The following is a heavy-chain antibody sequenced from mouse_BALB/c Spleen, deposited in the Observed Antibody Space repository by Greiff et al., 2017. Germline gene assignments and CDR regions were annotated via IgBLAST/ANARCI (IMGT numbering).Heavy chain of an antibody. D-gene: IGHD2-4*01. V-gene: IGHV2-2*02. Sequence: QVQLKESGPGLVQPSQSLSITCTVSGFSLTSYGVHWVRQSPGKGLEWLGVIWSGGSTDYNAAFISRLSISKDNSKSQVFFKMNSLQANDTAIYYCARNWHYDYDVDAMDYWGQGTSVTVSS. CDR3: ARNWHYDYDVDAMDY. CDR2: IWSGGST. J-gene: IGHJ4*01. CDR1: GFSLTSYG.